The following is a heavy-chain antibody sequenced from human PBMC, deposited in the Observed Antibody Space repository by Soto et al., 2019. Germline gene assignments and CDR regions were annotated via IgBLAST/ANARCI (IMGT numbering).Heavy chain of an antibody. CDR1: GFTVSGVF. D-gene: IGHD6-19*01. CDR3: ARDADSSGLHY. V-gene: IGHV3-53*02. Sequence: EVSLVETGGGLIQPGGSVGLSCAASGFTVSGVFMNWVRQAPGKGLEWVSVIYPGGNTYYADSVKGRFTISRDSSKNTLFLQMNSLRVEDTAVYYCARDADSSGLHYWGQGTLVTVSS. J-gene: IGHJ4*02. CDR2: IYPGGNT.